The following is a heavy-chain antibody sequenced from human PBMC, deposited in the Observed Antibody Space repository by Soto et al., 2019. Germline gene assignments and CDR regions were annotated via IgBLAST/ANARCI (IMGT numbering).Heavy chain of an antibody. V-gene: IGHV2-5*02. CDR3: AHRIGALEY. Sequence: QITLKESGPTLVKPTQTLALTCTFSGFSLSTSGVGVGWIRQPPGKALEWLALIYWDDDKRYSPSLKSRLTITKDTSKNQVVLTMTSMDPVDTATYFCAHRIGALEYWGQGTLVTVSS. CDR1: GFSLSTSGVG. J-gene: IGHJ4*02. D-gene: IGHD3-16*01. CDR2: IYWDDDK.